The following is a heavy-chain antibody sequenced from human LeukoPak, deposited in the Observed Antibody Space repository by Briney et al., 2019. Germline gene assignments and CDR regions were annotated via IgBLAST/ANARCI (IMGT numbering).Heavy chain of an antibody. V-gene: IGHV1-46*01. J-gene: IGHJ6*03. CDR1: GYSFSTHW. Sequence: ASVRVSCKASGYSFSTHWMHWVRQAPGQGLEWMGIINPSGGFTSYAQKLQGRVTVTRDMSTSTVYMELSSLRSEDTAVYYCARWGGDYYGSGSYDYYYYYYMDVWGKGTTVTVSS. D-gene: IGHD3-10*01. CDR3: ARWGGDYYGSGSYDYYYYYYMDV. CDR2: INPSGGFT.